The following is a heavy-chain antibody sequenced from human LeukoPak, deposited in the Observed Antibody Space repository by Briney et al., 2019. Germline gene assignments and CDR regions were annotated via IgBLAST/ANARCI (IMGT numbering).Heavy chain of an antibody. V-gene: IGHV3-23*01. CDR3: VKDYSTIAAAANPLFDY. J-gene: IGHJ4*02. Sequence: GGSLRLSCAASGFTFSSYAVTWVRQAPGKGLEWVSGITGSGDTTFDADSVKGRFTISRDNSKNTLYLQMHSLRAEDTAVYYCVKDYSTIAAAANPLFDYWGQGALVTVSS. D-gene: IGHD6-13*01. CDR1: GFTFSSYA. CDR2: ITGSGDTT.